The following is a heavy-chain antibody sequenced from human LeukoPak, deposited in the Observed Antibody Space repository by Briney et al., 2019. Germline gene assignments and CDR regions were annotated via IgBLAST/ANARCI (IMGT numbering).Heavy chain of an antibody. CDR3: ARERYYYGSGSYLPFDY. Sequence: AGGSLRLSCAASGFTFSRYEMNWVRQAPGKGLEGVSYISSSGSTIYYADSVKGRFTISRDNAKNSLYLQMNSLRAEDTAVYYCARERYYYGSGSYLPFDYWGQGTLVTVSS. J-gene: IGHJ4*02. CDR2: ISSSGSTI. CDR1: GFTFSRYE. D-gene: IGHD3-10*01. V-gene: IGHV3-48*03.